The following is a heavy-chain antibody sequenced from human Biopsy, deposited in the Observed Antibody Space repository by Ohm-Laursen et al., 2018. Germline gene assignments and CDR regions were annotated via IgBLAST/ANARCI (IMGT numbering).Heavy chain of an antibody. CDR3: ARFIVPSLHCSNGVCPIRWFDP. J-gene: IGHJ5*02. V-gene: IGHV4-34*01. D-gene: IGHD2-2*01. CDR1: GGTYSGYY. Sequence: SETLSLTCAVYGGTYSGYYWSWIRQPPGKGLEWIGEGHHDGRANDNPSLKSRVTISGDMSKKQFSLKLSGVTAADTAVYYCARFIVPSLHCSNGVCPIRWFDPWGQGTLVTVFS. CDR2: GHHDGRA.